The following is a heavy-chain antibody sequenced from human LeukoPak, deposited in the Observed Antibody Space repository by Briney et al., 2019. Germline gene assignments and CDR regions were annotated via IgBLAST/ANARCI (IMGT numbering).Heavy chain of an antibody. J-gene: IGHJ4*02. Sequence: GGSLRLSCAASGFTFSSYAMHWVRQAPGKGLEWVANIKQDESERYYVDSVKGRFTISRDNAKNSLYLQMNSLRSEDTAVYYCATHEVTIITRSTFDYWGLGTLVTVSS. CDR1: GFTFSSYA. CDR3: ATHEVTIITRSTFDY. CDR2: IKQDESER. V-gene: IGHV3-7*01. D-gene: IGHD3-16*02.